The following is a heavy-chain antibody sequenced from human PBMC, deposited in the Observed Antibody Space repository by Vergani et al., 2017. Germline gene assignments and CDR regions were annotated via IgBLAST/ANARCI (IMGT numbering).Heavy chain of an antibody. CDR1: GGSISRGSYY. J-gene: IGHJ6*02. CDR2: IYTSGST. D-gene: IGHD3-22*01. CDR3: ASSVDSYVRACYYDSRNGMDV. Sequence: QVQLQESGPGLVKPSQTLSLTCTVSGGSISRGSYYWSWIRQPAGKGLEWIGRIYTSGSTNYNPSLKSRVTIPVDTSKNQFSLKLSAVTAADTAVYYCASSVDSYVRACYYDSRNGMDVWGQGTTVTVSS. V-gene: IGHV4-61*02.